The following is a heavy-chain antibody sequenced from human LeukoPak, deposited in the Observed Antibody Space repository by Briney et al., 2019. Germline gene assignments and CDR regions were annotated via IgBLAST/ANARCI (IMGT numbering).Heavy chain of an antibody. J-gene: IGHJ4*02. CDR1: GFTFSSYT. V-gene: IGHV3-30*14. Sequence: GGSLSLSCATSGFTFSSYTMHWFRQAPGKGLEWVALTSSDGNKYFADSVQGRFTISRDNSRNTLYLQLDNLRPDDTALYYCARERGIRALYFDNWGQGTLVTVSS. D-gene: IGHD3-16*01. CDR3: ARERGIRALYFDN. CDR2: TSSDGNK.